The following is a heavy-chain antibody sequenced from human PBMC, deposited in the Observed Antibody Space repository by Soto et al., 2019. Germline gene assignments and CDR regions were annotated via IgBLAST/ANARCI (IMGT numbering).Heavy chain of an antibody. Sequence: GGSLRLSCAASGFTFSSYAMSWVRQAPGKGLEWVSAISGSGGSTYYADSVKGRFTISRDNSKNTLYLQMNSLRAEDTAVYYCANVLWPGGEPFDYWGQGTLVTVSS. J-gene: IGHJ4*02. V-gene: IGHV3-23*01. CDR1: GFTFSSYA. D-gene: IGHD2-15*01. CDR2: ISGSGGST. CDR3: ANVLWPGGEPFDY.